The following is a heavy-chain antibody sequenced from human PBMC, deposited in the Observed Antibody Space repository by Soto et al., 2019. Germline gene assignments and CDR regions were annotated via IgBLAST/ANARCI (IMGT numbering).Heavy chain of an antibody. CDR2: INPSGGST. J-gene: IGHJ4*02. CDR1: GYTFTSFY. V-gene: IGHV1-46*03. CDR3: TRDLQSDYDF. Sequence: QVQLLQSGAEVKKPGASVKVSCKASGYTFTSFYMHWVRQAPGQGLEWMGIINPSGGSTNYAQKCQGRVTMTRDTSTSTVYMELSSLRSEDTAVYYCTRDLQSDYDFWGQGTLVTVSS. D-gene: IGHD4-17*01.